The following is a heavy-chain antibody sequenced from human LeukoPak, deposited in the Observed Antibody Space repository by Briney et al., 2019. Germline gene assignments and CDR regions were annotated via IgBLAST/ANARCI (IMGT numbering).Heavy chain of an antibody. CDR2: ISSSSGSK. CDR1: GFAFRTYS. J-gene: IGHJ4*02. CDR3: ARGRQWRGFDY. Sequence: GGSLRLSCGASGFAFRTYSMSWVRQAPGKGLEWVSYISSSSGSKHYADSVRGRFAISRDNAKNSLYLQMNSLRDEDTAVYYCARGRQWRGFDYWGQGALVTASS. D-gene: IGHD6-19*01. V-gene: IGHV3-48*02.